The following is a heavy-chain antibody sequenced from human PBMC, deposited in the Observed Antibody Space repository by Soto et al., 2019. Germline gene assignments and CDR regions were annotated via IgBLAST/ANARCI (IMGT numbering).Heavy chain of an antibody. CDR3: ARDLWGYCGTDCYPLDV. V-gene: IGHV4-4*02. CDR2: MYNTGST. CDR1: GTSISSTYW. Sequence: PSETLSLTCVVSGTSISSTYWWTWVRQAPGKGLEWIGYMYNTGSTVYNPSSKSRVTISVDTSKNQFSLKLNSVTAADTAVYYCARDLWGYCGTDCYPLDVWGQGTTVTVSS. J-gene: IGHJ6*02. D-gene: IGHD2-21*02.